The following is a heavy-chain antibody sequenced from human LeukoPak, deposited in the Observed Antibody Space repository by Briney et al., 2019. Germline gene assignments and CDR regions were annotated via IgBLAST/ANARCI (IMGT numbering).Heavy chain of an antibody. CDR2: ISSSSSYI. D-gene: IGHD5-24*01. V-gene: IGHV3-21*01. J-gene: IGHJ6*03. CDR1: GFTFSSYS. CDR3: ARDSMAGAFMDV. Sequence: SPGRSLRLSCAASGFTFSSYSMNWVRQAPGKGLEWVSSISSSSSYIYYADSVKGRFTISRDNAKNSLYLQMNSLRAEDTAVYYCARDSMAGAFMDVWGKGTTVTVSS.